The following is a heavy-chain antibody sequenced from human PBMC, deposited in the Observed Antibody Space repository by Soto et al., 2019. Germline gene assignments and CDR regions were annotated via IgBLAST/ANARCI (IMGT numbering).Heavy chain of an antibody. J-gene: IGHJ4*02. CDR2: INAGNGNT. CDR1: GYTFTSYA. Sequence: ASVKVSCKASGYTFTSYAMHWVRQAPGQRLEWMGWINAGNGNTKYSQKFQGRVTITRGTSASTAYMELSSLRSEDTAVYYCAGSIWWSCRYHYDYWGQGTLVTASS. CDR3: AGSIWWSCRYHYDY. V-gene: IGHV1-3*01. D-gene: IGHD3-16*02.